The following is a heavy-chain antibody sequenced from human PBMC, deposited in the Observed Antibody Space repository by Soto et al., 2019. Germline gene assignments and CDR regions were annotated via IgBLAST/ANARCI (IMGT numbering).Heavy chain of an antibody. CDR2: IYHSGST. V-gene: IGHV4-30-2*02. J-gene: IGHJ4*02. Sequence: TSETLSLTCAVSGGSISSGGFSCNWIRQPPGKGLEWIGYIYHSGSTYFNPSLKSRVTMSVDRSTNQFSLKLSSVTAADTAVYYCARTRKYPRDIDYWGQGTLVTVSS. CDR3: ARTRKYPRDIDY. D-gene: IGHD2-2*02. CDR1: GGSISSGGFS.